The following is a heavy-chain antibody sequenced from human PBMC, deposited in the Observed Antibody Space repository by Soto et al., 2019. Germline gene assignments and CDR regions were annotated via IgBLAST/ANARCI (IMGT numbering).Heavy chain of an antibody. CDR2: IYYSGST. D-gene: IGHD1-1*01. Sequence: SETLSLTCTVSGGSISSSSYYWGWIRQPPGKGLEWIGSIYYSGSTYYNPSLKSRVTISVDTSKNQFSLKLSSVTAADTAVYYCASQPRNEPDYWGQGTLVTVSS. V-gene: IGHV4-39*01. J-gene: IGHJ4*02. CDR3: ASQPRNEPDY. CDR1: GGSISSSSYY.